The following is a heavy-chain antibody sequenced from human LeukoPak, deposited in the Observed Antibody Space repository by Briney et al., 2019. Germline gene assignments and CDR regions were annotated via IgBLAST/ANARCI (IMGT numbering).Heavy chain of an antibody. J-gene: IGHJ4*02. CDR2: ISSSDTYT. CDR3: ARGALRYSDY. V-gene: IGHV3-11*06. CDR1: GFTFSDYY. D-gene: IGHD3-9*01. Sequence: GGSLRLSCAASGFTFSDYYMSWIRQAPGKGLEWVSYISSSDTYTNYADSVKGRFTISRDNAKNSLYLQMNSLRDEDTAVYYCARGALRYSDYWGQGTLVTVSS.